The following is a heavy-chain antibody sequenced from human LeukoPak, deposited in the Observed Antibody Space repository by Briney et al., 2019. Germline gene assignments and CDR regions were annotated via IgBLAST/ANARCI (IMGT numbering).Heavy chain of an antibody. D-gene: IGHD1-26*01. J-gene: IGHJ4*02. CDR2: ISSSGSTI. CDR3: ATKISGSYYEYIDY. V-gene: IGHV3-48*03. CDR1: GFTFRSYE. Sequence: PGGSLRLSRAASGFTFRSYEMNWVRQAPGKGLEWLSYISSSGSTIYYADSLKGRFTNSRDNAKSSLYLQMNSLRAEDTAVYYCATKISGSYYEYIDYWGQGTLVTVSS.